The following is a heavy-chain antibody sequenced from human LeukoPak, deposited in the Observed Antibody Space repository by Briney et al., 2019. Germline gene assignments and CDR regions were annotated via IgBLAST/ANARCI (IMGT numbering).Heavy chain of an antibody. Sequence: SETLSLTCTVSGVSISNSYYYWGWIRQPPGKGLGWIGSIYYSGNTYYNPSLKSRVIISVDTSKKQFSLRLSSVTAADTAVYYCARHPLRRPYYGIVAYDYWGQGTLVTVSS. CDR1: GVSISNSYYY. CDR3: ARHPLRRPYYGIVAYDY. CDR2: IYYSGNT. J-gene: IGHJ4*02. V-gene: IGHV4-39*01. D-gene: IGHD3-10*01.